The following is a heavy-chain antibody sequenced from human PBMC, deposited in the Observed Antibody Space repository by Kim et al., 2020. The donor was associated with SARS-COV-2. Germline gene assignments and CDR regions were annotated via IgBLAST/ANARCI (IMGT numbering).Heavy chain of an antibody. CDR3: ARGTSWYVSDY. CDR2: T. Sequence: TDYAQSLQGRVTMTTDTSTSTAYMVLRSLTSDDTAVYYCARGTSWYVSDYWGQGTLVTVSS. V-gene: IGHV1-18*01. D-gene: IGHD2-2*01. J-gene: IGHJ4*02.